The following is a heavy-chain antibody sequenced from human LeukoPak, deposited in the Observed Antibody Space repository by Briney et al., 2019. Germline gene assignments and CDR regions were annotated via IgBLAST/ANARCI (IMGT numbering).Heavy chain of an antibody. CDR2: ISGSGDST. CDR3: VRRAAVRGMDF. Sequence: GGSLRLSCTASGFIFDTHTLTWVRQAPGKGLEWVASISGSGDSTNYGDSVKGRFIISRDNFKRTVHLEMSNLRADDTAMYYCVRRAAVRGMDFWGLGTTVIVSS. J-gene: IGHJ6*02. D-gene: IGHD1-14*01. CDR1: GFIFDTHT. V-gene: IGHV3-23*01.